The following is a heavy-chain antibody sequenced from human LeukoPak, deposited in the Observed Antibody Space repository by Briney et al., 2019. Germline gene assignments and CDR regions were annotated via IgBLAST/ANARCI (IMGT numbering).Heavy chain of an antibody. V-gene: IGHV1-46*01. CDR2: INPSGGST. CDR1: GYTFTSYY. Sequence: ASVKVSCKASGYTFTSYYMHCVRQAPAPGLEWMGIINPSGGSTSYAQKFQGRVTMTKDTSTSTVYMELSSLRSGDTAVYYCARSITMGGGVASCWFDPWGQGTLVTVSS. CDR3: ARSITMGGGVASCWFDP. J-gene: IGHJ5*02. D-gene: IGHD3-10*01.